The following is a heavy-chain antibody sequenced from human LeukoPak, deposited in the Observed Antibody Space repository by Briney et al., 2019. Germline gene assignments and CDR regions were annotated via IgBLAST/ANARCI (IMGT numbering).Heavy chain of an antibody. Sequence: GGSLRLSCAASGFIFNTYAMSWVRQAPGKGLEWVSGISAGGGSTYYADSVKGRFTVSTDNSKNTLYLQMNSVRAEDTALFYWAKGVLGVTHGTLDLWGRGTRVTVSS. J-gene: IGHJ2*01. CDR3: AKGVLGVTHGTLDL. CDR1: GFIFNTYA. D-gene: IGHD3-16*01. CDR2: ISAGGGST. V-gene: IGHV3-23*01.